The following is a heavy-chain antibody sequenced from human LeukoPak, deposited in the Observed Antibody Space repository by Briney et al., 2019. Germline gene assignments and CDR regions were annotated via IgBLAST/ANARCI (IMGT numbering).Heavy chain of an antibody. CDR2: INHSGST. CDR3: AGMPHYYDSSHYYYGMDV. Sequence: PSETLSLTCAVYGGSFSGYYWSWIRQPPGKGLEWIGEINHSGSTNYNPSLKSRVTISVDTSKNQFSLKLSSVTAADTAVYYCAGMPHYYDSSHYYYGMDVWGQGTTVTVSS. J-gene: IGHJ6*02. D-gene: IGHD3-22*01. CDR1: GGSFSGYY. V-gene: IGHV4-34*01.